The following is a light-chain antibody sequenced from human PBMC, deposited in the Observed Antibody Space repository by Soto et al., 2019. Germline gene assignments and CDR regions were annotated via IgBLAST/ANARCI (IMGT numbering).Light chain of an antibody. CDR2: GNN. J-gene: IGLJ1*01. V-gene: IGLV1-40*01. Sequence: QSVLTQRPLVSGAPGQGVTIYCIVSSANIVSAYNVVWYQQLPGTAPKLLIYGNNNRPSGGPARFSGSKSGTSAALAIAGLQAEDEGDYYCQSYDSSLSGYVFGTGTKVTVL. CDR3: QSYDSSLSGYV. CDR1: SANIVSAYN.